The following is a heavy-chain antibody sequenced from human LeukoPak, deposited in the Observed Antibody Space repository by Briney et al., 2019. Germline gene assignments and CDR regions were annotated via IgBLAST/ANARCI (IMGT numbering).Heavy chain of an antibody. J-gene: IGHJ4*02. D-gene: IGHD3-22*01. CDR2: ISSSSSYI. CDR3: ARVEDNSGYYGPYFDY. V-gene: IGHV3-21*01. Sequence: GGSLRLSCAASGFTFSSYSMNWVRQAPGKGLEWVSSISSSSSYIYYADSVKGRFTISRDNAKNSLYLQMNSLRAEDTAVYYCARVEDNSGYYGPYFDYWGQGTLVTVSS. CDR1: GFTFSSYS.